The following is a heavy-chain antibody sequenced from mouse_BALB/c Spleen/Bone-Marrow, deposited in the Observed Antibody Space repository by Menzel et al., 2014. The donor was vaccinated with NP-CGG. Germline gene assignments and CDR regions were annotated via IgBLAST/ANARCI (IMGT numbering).Heavy chain of an antibody. CDR2: ISDGGSYT. Sequence: EVKLVESGGGLVKPGGSLKPSCAASGFTFSDYYMYWVRQTPEKRLEWVATISDGGSYTFYPDSVKGRFTISRDNARNNLYLQMSSLKSEDTAMYYCARDGDYTYAWFAYWGQGTLVTVSA. J-gene: IGHJ3*01. V-gene: IGHV5-4*02. D-gene: IGHD2-14*01. CDR1: GFTFSDYY. CDR3: ARDGDYTYAWFAY.